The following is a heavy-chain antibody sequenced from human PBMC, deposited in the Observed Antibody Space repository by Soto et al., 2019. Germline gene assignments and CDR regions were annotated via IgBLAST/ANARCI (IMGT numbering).Heavy chain of an antibody. Sequence: SVKVSCKASGGTFSSYAISWVRQAPGQGLEWMGGIIPIFGTANYAQKFQGRVTITADESTSTAYMELSSLRSEDTAVYYCARDPLPDTAMVTGFDPWGQGTLVTVSS. J-gene: IGHJ5*02. V-gene: IGHV1-69*13. D-gene: IGHD5-18*01. CDR2: IIPIFGTA. CDR1: GGTFSSYA. CDR3: ARDPLPDTAMVTGFDP.